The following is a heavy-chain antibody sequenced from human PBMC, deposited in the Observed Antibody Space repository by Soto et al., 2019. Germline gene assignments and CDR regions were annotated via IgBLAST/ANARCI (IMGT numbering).Heavy chain of an antibody. D-gene: IGHD3-22*01. CDR2: ISGGGDNT. Sequence: PGGSLRLSCATSGFTFSSYAMGWVRQAPGKGLDWVSAISGGGDNTYYADSVKGRFTISRDNAKNSLYLQMNSLRAEDTAVYYCARDQLYYNDISGRPLNAFDVWGQGTMVTVSS. CDR1: GFTFSSYA. V-gene: IGHV3-23*01. CDR3: ARDQLYYNDISGRPLNAFDV. J-gene: IGHJ3*01.